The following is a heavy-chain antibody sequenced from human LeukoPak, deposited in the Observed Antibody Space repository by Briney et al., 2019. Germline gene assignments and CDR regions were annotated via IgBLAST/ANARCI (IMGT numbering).Heavy chain of an antibody. CDR3: ARARGPSIHMAHYFDY. CDR2: ISAYNDDT. CDR1: GYTFTSYG. Sequence: ASVKVSCKASGYTFTSYGISWVRQAPGQGLEWMGWISAYNDDTNYAQKLQGRVTVTTDASTSTAYMELRSLGSDDTALYYCARARGPSIHMAHYFDYWGQGTLVTVSS. D-gene: IGHD5-24*01. V-gene: IGHV1-18*01. J-gene: IGHJ4*02.